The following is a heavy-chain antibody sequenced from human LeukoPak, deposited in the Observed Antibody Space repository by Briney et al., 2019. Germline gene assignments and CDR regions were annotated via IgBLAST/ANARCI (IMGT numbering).Heavy chain of an antibody. CDR3: AREIKWGSGY. CDR2: ISYDGSNK. V-gene: IGHV3-30*03. D-gene: IGHD7-27*01. J-gene: IGHJ4*02. Sequence: GGSLRLSCAASGFTFSSYGMHWVRQAPGKGLEWVAVISYDGSNKYCADSVKGRFTISRDNSKNTLYLQMNSLRAEDTAVYYCAREIKWGSGYWGQGTLVTVSS. CDR1: GFTFSSYG.